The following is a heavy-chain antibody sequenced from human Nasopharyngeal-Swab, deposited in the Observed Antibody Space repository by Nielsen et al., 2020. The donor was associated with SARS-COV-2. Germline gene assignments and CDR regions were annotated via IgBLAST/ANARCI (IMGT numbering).Heavy chain of an antibody. CDR3: AKDRDDYGDYWGSETFHSDH. V-gene: IGHV3-23*01. J-gene: IGHJ4*02. CDR2: ISGSGGNE. D-gene: IGHD4-17*01. Sequence: WIRQPPGKGLEWVSSISGSGGNEYYAESVKGRFTISRDNSKNTLYLQMNSLRAEDTAIYYCAKDRDDYGDYWGSETFHSDHWGQGTLVTVSS.